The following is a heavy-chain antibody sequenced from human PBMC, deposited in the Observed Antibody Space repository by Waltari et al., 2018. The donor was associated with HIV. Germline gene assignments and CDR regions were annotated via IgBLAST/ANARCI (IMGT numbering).Heavy chain of an antibody. CDR2: LSDTLTS. Sequence: IHLSESGPGLVKASETLSLTCTVSAATKTHSSYFWGWMRHRPGGGVEWIGSLSDTLTSNVNPSLKGRFQTSFDRSTSQVSFNLTSVTVADTGVYFCVVHRTAIPTRVDFWGQGALVTVS. J-gene: IGHJ1*01. V-gene: IGHV4-39*07. CDR3: VVHRTAIPTRVDF. CDR1: AATKTHSSYF. D-gene: IGHD2-21*02.